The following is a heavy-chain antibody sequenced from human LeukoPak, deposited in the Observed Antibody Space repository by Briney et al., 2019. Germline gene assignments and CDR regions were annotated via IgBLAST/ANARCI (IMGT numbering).Heavy chain of an antibody. J-gene: IGHJ4*02. CDR1: GFTFSSYA. CDR2: IYSGGST. V-gene: IGHV3-53*01. CDR3: ASGYSSSWYIY. Sequence: GGSLRLSCAASGFTFSSYAMSWVRQAPGKGLEWVSVIYSGGSTYYADSVKGRFTISRDNSKNTLYLQMNSLRAEDTAVYYCASGYSSSWYIYWGQGTLVTVSS. D-gene: IGHD6-13*01.